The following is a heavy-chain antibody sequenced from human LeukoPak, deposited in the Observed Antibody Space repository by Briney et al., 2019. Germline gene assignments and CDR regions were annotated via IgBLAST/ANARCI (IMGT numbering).Heavy chain of an antibody. V-gene: IGHV4-39*07. CDR2: IYYSGST. CDR1: GFTFSSYS. CDR3: ARATADAFDI. Sequence: LRLSCAASGFTFSSYSMNWVRQPPGKGLEWIGSIYYSGSTYYNPSLKSRVTISVDTSKNQFSLKLSSVTAADTAVYYCARATADAFDIWGQGTMVTVSS. J-gene: IGHJ3*02.